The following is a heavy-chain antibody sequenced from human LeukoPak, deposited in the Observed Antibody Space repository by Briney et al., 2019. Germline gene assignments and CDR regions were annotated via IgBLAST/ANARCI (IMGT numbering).Heavy chain of an antibody. J-gene: IGHJ4*02. CDR3: VRDRHWTNDWVFDY. Sequence: SETLSLTCSVSGGAVSNTSHYWAWIRQPPGKGLEWIGNIYYTGSTYYNPSLKSRVTISVDTSKNQFSLKLNSVTAADTAVHYCVRDRHWTNDWVFDYWGQGTLVTVSS. CDR1: GGAVSNTSHY. CDR2: IYYTGST. D-gene: IGHD1/OR15-1a*01. V-gene: IGHV4-39*07.